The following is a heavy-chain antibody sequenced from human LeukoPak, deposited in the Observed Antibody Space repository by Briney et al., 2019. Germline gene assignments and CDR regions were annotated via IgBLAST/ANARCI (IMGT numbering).Heavy chain of an antibody. J-gene: IGHJ4*02. V-gene: IGHV3-23*01. CDR1: GFAFSSYA. Sequence: GGSLRLSCAASGFAFSSYAMSWVRQAPGRGLEWVSNLSNNGGNTYYADSVKGRFTISRDNSKNTLYLQMNSLRAEDTAVYYCARDSTQMVARFDYWGQGTLVTVSS. CDR2: LSNNGGNT. D-gene: IGHD2-8*01. CDR3: ARDSTQMVARFDY.